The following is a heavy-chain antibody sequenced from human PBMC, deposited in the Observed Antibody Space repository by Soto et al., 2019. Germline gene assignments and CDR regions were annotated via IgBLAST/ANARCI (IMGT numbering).Heavy chain of an antibody. CDR1: GFTFDDYG. CDR2: INWNGGST. Sequence: PGGSLRLSCAASGFTFDDYGMSWVRQAPGKGLEWVSGINWNGGSTGYADSVKGRFTISRDNAKNSLYLQMNSLRAEDTALYYCARGAEYYYGSGSYLPCRNWFDPWGQGTLVTVSS. D-gene: IGHD3-10*01. V-gene: IGHV3-20*04. CDR3: ARGAEYYYGSGSYLPCRNWFDP. J-gene: IGHJ5*02.